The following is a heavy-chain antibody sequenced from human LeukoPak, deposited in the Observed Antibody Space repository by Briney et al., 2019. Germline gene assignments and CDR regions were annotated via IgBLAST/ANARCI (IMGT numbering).Heavy chain of an antibody. V-gene: IGHV4-34*01. Sequence: PSQTLSLTCAVYAGSFSGYYCSWIRQPPGKGLEWIGESNHSGSTNYSASITSRVTISVAKTKIHFSLTLSSVTAAGTAVYYCERGGYDSSPDWGQGTLVTVSS. CDR3: ERGGYDSSPD. D-gene: IGHD3-22*01. CDR1: AGSFSGYY. CDR2: SNHSGST. J-gene: IGHJ4*02.